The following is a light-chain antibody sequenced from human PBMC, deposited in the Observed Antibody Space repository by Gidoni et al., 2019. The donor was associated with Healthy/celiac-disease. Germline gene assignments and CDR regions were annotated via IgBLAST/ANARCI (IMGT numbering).Light chain of an antibody. V-gene: IGKV3-20*01. Sequence: EIVSTQSPGTLSLSPGERATLSCRASQSITNNYLAWFQQKPGQPPRLLIYGASNRATGMPDRVSGSGSGTDFTLTISRLEPEDFAVYYCQQYGISPWTFGQGTKVEIK. CDR3: QQYGISPWT. CDR1: QSITNNY. J-gene: IGKJ1*01. CDR2: GAS.